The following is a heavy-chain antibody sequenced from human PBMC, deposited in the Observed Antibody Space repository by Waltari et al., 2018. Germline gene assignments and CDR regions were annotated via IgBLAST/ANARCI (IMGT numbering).Heavy chain of an antibody. Sequence: QVQLVQSGAEVKKPGASVKVSCKASAYTFTGYYMHWVRQAPGQGLEWMGWINPNRGGTNYAQKFQGRVTMTRDTSISTAYMELSRLRSDDTAVYYCARGLDGDYGYWGQGTLVTVSS. J-gene: IGHJ4*02. V-gene: IGHV1-2*02. CDR3: ARGLDGDYGY. CDR2: INPNRGGT. D-gene: IGHD4-17*01. CDR1: AYTFTGYY.